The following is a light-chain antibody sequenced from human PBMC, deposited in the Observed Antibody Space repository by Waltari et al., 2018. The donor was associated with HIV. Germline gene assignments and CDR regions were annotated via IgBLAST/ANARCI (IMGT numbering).Light chain of an antibody. CDR2: DNN. Sequence: QSVLTPPPSVSAAPGQTVTISCPGSNSNIVSSSVYWYQHLPATAPKLLVSDNNKRPSGIPDRFSGSKSGTSATLDITGLQTGDEADYYCATWDITLHAVLFGGGTKLTVL. V-gene: IGLV1-51*01. CDR3: ATWDITLHAVL. CDR1: NSNIVSSS. J-gene: IGLJ3*02.